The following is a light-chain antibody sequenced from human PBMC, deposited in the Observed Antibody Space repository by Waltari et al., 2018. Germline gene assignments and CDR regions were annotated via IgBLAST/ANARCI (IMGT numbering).Light chain of an antibody. CDR1: SRDVGTYNI. J-gene: IGLJ3*02. V-gene: IGLV2-23*02. Sequence: QSALTQPASVSGSPGQSITFSCTGTSRDVGTYNIVSWYQQHPGKAPKLMIYEVNKRPSGVSNRFSGSKSGNTASLTISGLQAEDEAYYYCCSYAGGNSLWVFGGGTKVTVL. CDR2: EVN. CDR3: CSYAGGNSLWV.